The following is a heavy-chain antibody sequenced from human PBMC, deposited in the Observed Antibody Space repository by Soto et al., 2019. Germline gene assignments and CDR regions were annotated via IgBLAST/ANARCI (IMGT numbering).Heavy chain of an antibody. J-gene: IGHJ4*02. Sequence: VGSLRLSCSASGFIFSTFAMHWVRQAPGKGLEYVSSIISNGGKTYYADSVKGRFTISRDNSKNTVYLQMSSLRAEDTAVYYCVKVRFGSYYDFDSWGQGTLVTVSS. D-gene: IGHD1-26*01. V-gene: IGHV3-64D*06. CDR1: GFIFSTFA. CDR3: VKVRFGSYYDFDS. CDR2: IISNGGKT.